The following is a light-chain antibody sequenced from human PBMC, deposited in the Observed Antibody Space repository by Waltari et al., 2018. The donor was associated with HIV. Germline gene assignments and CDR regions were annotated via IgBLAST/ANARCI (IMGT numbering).Light chain of an antibody. CDR1: QSLRRDC. V-gene: IGKV3-20*01. J-gene: IGKJ4*01. CDR2: GVS. CDR3: QQYDRTPLT. Sequence: DIVLTQSSATLSLSPGERATLSCRASQSLRRDCLAWYQQKPGQAPRLLMFGVSSRAAGVPGRFSGSGSGTDFTLTISSLEPEDFAVYYCQQYDRTPLTFGGGTRVEIK.